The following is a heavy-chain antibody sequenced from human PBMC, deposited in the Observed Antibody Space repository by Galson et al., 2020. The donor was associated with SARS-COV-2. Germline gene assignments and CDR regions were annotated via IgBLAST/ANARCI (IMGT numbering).Heavy chain of an antibody. Sequence: SETLSLTCAVYGGSFSGYYWSWIRQPPGKGLEWIGAINHSGSTNYNPSLKSRFTISVDTSTNQFSLKLSSVTAADTAVYYCADETVMVRGVLIMDGNWSDPWGQGTLVTVSS. D-gene: IGHD3-10*01. V-gene: IGHV4-34*01. CDR2: INHSGST. J-gene: IGHJ5*02. CDR3: ADETVMVRGVLIMDGNWSDP. CDR1: GGSFSGYY.